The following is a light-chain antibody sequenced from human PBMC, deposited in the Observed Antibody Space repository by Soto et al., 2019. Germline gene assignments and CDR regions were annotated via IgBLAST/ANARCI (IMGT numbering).Light chain of an antibody. CDR3: QQVNSYPFT. J-gene: IGKJ3*01. CDR2: AAS. Sequence: DIQMTQSPSSVSASVGDRVTSTCRASLDISYWLAWYQQKPGKAPKLLIYAASSLQSGVASRFSGSGSGTDFTLTISSVLPEDFATYYCQQVNSYPFTFGPGTKVDIK. CDR1: LDISYW. V-gene: IGKV1-12*01.